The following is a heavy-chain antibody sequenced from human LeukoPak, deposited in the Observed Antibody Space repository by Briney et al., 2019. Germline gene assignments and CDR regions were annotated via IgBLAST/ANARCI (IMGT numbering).Heavy chain of an antibody. Sequence: PGGTLRLSCAASGFTFSSYGMSWVRQAPGKGLVWVSHINRDGSTTTYADSVKGRFTISRDNAKNSLYLQMNSLRAEDTAVYYCARAPVWFGDVGYFDYWGQGTLVTVSS. CDR1: GFTFSSYG. V-gene: IGHV3-74*01. CDR2: INRDGSTT. CDR3: ARAPVWFGDVGYFDY. D-gene: IGHD3-10*01. J-gene: IGHJ4*02.